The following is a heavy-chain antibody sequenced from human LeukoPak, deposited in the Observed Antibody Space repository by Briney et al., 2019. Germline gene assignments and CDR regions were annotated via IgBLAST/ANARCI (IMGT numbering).Heavy chain of an antibody. CDR1: GGSVSSGTYY. Sequence: SETLSLTCTVSGGSVSSGTYYWSWIRQPPGKGLEWIGYIYYSGSTNYNPSLKSRVTISVDTSKNQFSLKLSSVTAADTAVYYCASTLIVVVPAADWYFDLWGRGTLVTVSS. CDR2: IYYSGST. D-gene: IGHD2-2*01. J-gene: IGHJ2*01. V-gene: IGHV4-61*01. CDR3: ASTLIVVVPAADWYFDL.